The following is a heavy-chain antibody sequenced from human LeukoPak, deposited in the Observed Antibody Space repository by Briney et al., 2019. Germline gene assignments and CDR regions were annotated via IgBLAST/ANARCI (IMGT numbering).Heavy chain of an antibody. V-gene: IGHV3-23*01. J-gene: IGHJ4*02. D-gene: IGHD3-22*01. CDR2: ISGSGGST. CDR1: GFTFSSYS. Sequence: PGGSLRLSCAASGFTFSSYSMNWVRQAPGKGLEWVSAISGSGGSTYYADSVKGRFTISRDNSKNTLYLQMNSLRAEDTAVYYCAKDFDSSGYSTPFDYWGQGTLVTVSS. CDR3: AKDFDSSGYSTPFDY.